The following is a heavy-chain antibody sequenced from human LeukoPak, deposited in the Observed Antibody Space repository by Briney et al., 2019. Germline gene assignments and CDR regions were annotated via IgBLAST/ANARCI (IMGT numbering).Heavy chain of an antibody. Sequence: SQTLSLTCAISGDSVSSDSVFWNWIRQSPSRGLEWLGRTYYRSKWYNDYAESVKSRITINPDTSKNQVSLQLSSVTPEDTAVYYCTKDLHGDYGISYWGQGTLVTVSS. J-gene: IGHJ4*02. V-gene: IGHV6-1*01. CDR2: TYYRSKWYN. CDR1: GDSVSSDSVF. D-gene: IGHD4-17*01. CDR3: TKDLHGDYGISY.